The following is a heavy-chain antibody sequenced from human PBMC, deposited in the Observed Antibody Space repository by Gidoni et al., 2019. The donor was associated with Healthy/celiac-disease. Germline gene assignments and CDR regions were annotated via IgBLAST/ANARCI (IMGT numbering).Heavy chain of an antibody. V-gene: IGHV4-39*01. Sequence: QLQLQESGPGLVKPSETLSLTCTVSGGSISSSSYYWGWIRQPPGKGLEWIGSIYYSGSTYYNPSLKSRVTISVDTSKNQFSLKLSSVTAADTAVYYCAGPRGLSDNYGMDVWGQGTTVTVSS. D-gene: IGHD1-26*01. CDR2: IYYSGST. CDR1: GGSISSSSYY. CDR3: AGPRGLSDNYGMDV. J-gene: IGHJ6*02.